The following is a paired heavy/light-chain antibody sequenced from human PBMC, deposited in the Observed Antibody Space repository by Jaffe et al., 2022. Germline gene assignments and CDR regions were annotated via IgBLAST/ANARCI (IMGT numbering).Heavy chain of an antibody. D-gene: IGHD3-10*01. Sequence: EVQLLESGGGLVQPGGSLRLSCAASGFTFSSYAMSWVRQAPGKGLEWVSAISGSGGSTYYADSVKGRFTISRDNSKNTLYLQMNSLRAEDTAVYYCAKDKEITMVQGVIYGYFQHWGQGTLVTVSS. V-gene: IGHV3-23*01. CDR2: ISGSGGST. J-gene: IGHJ1*01. CDR1: GFTFSSYA. CDR3: AKDKEITMVQGVIYGYFQH.
Light chain of an antibody. J-gene: IGKJ4*01. CDR1: QSVLYSSNNKNY. CDR2: WAS. CDR3: QQYYSTPALT. V-gene: IGKV4-1*01. Sequence: DIVMTQSPDSLAVSLGERATINCKSSQSVLYSSNNKNYLAWYQQKPGQPPKLLIYWASTRESGVPDRFSGSGSGTDFTLTISSLQAEDVAVYYCQQYYSTPALTFGGGTKVEIK.